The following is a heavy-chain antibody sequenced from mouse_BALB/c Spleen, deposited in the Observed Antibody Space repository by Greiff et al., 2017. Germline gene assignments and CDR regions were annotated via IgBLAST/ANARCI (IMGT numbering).Heavy chain of an antibody. CDR2: ISNGGGST. Sequence: EVMLVESGGGLVQPGGSLKLSCAASGFTFSSYTMSWVRQTPEKRLEWVAYISNGGGSTYYPDTVKGRFTISRDNAKNTLYLQMSSLKSEDTAMYYCARHDYGAMDYWGQGTSVTVSS. CDR1: GFTFSSYT. D-gene: IGHD1-1*01. CDR3: ARHDYGAMDY. J-gene: IGHJ4*01. V-gene: IGHV5-12-2*01.